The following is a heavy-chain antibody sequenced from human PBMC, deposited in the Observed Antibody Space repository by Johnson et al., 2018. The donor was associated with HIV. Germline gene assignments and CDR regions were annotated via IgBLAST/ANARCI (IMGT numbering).Heavy chain of an antibody. CDR2: VSYDGSNK. Sequence: QVQLVESGGGLVQPGGSLRLSCAASGFTFSSYGMHWVRQAPGKGLEWVAVVSYDGSNKYYADSVKGRFTISRDNSKNSLYLQVNSLRAEDMTVYYCVREVSNWNYVVQKHDAAFDIWGQGTMVTVSS. J-gene: IGHJ3*02. V-gene: IGHV3-30*03. CDR3: VREVSNWNYVVQKHDAAFDI. CDR1: GFTFSSYG. D-gene: IGHD1-7*01.